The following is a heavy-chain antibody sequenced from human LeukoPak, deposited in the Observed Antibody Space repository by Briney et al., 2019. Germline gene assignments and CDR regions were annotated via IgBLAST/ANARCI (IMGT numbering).Heavy chain of an antibody. V-gene: IGHV6-1*01. J-gene: IGHJ6*02. CDR1: GDSVSSNSAA. CDR2: TYYRSKWYN. Sequence: SQTLSLTCAISGDSVSSNSAAWNWIRQSPSRGLEWLGRTYYRSKWYNDYAVSVKSRITINPDTSKNQFSLQLNSVTPEDTAVYYCARDRFRTIFGVVIMNGMDVWGQGTTVTVSS. CDR3: ARDRFRTIFGVVIMNGMDV. D-gene: IGHD3-3*01.